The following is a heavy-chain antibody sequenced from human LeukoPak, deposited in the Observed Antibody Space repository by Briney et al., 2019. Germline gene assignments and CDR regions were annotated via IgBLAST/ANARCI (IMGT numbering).Heavy chain of an antibody. J-gene: IGHJ4*02. CDR2: IYHSGST. V-gene: IGHV4-39*07. CDR3: ASRAGGGRTIMITFGGVIAPFDY. Sequence: PSETLSLTCTVSGDSISSRSYYWAWIRQSPGKGLEWIGEIYHSGSTNYNPSLKSRVTISVDKSKNQFSLKLSSVTAADTAVYYCASRAGGGRTIMITFGGVIAPFDYWGQGTLVTVSS. CDR1: GDSISSRSYY. D-gene: IGHD3-16*02.